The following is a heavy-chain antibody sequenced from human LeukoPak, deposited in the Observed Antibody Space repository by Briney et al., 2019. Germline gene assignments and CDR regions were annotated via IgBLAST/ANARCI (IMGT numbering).Heavy chain of an antibody. CDR2: IKQDGSEK. V-gene: IGHV3-7*01. CDR3: AGLAVADFDY. J-gene: IGHJ4*02. D-gene: IGHD6-19*01. CDR1: GFTFSSYW. Sequence: GGSLRLSCAASGFTFSSYWMSWVRQAPGKGLEWVANIKQDGSEKYDVDSVKGRFTISRDNAKNPLYLQMNSLRAEDTAVYYCAGLAVADFDYWGQGTLVTVSS.